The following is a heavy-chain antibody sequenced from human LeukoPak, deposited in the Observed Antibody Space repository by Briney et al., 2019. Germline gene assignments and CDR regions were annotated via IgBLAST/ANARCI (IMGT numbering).Heavy chain of an antibody. CDR1: GGSISSGSYY. CDR3: AGNYYGSGSYYSEDRY. CDR2: IYTSVST. D-gene: IGHD3-10*01. V-gene: IGHV4-61*02. J-gene: IGHJ4*02. Sequence: VKPSETLSLTCTVSGGSISSGSYYWSWIRQPAGKGLEWIGRIYTSVSTNYNPSLKSRVTISVDTSKKQFSLKLSSVTAADTAVYYCAGNYYGSGSYYSEDRYWGQGTLVTVSS.